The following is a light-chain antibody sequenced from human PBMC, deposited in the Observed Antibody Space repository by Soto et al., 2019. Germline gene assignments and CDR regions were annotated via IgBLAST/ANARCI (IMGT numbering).Light chain of an antibody. CDR1: QGIRNY. V-gene: IGKV1-9*01. J-gene: IGKJ5*01. Sequence: DIQLTQCPSFLSASVGDRVTITCRASQGIRNYLAWYQQKPGKAPKLLIYDASTLQSGVPSRFSGSGSGTEFTLTISSLQPEDFATYYCQQRSSYPVTFGQAARLEIK. CDR2: DAS. CDR3: QQRSSYPVT.